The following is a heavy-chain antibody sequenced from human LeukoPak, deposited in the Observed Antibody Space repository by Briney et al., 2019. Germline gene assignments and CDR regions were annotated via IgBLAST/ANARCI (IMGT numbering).Heavy chain of an antibody. CDR3: ASADIVVVPAVRRFDP. V-gene: IGHV1-2*02. D-gene: IGHD2-2*01. Sequence: GAXVKVSCKASGYTFTGYYMHWVRQAPGQGLEWMGWINPNSGGTNYAQKFQGRVTMTRDTSISTAYMELSRLRSDDTAVYYCASADIVVVPAVRRFDPWGQGTLVTVSS. CDR2: INPNSGGT. J-gene: IGHJ5*02. CDR1: GYTFTGYY.